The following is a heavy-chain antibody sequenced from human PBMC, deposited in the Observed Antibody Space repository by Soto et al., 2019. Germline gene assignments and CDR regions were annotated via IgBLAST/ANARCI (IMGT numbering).Heavy chain of an antibody. Sequence: ASVKVSCKASGYTFTSYGISWVRQAPGQGLEWMGWISAYNGNTNYAQKLQGRVTMTTDTSTSTAYMELRSLRSDDTAVYYCARDIKRGEMATIFDYWGQGTLVIVSS. CDR1: GYTFTSYG. CDR3: ARDIKRGEMATIFDY. J-gene: IGHJ4*02. V-gene: IGHV1-18*01. D-gene: IGHD3-10*01. CDR2: ISAYNGNT.